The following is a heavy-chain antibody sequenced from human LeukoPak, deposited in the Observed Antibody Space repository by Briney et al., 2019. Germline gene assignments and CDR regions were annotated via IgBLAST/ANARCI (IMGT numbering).Heavy chain of an antibody. CDR2: INHSGST. D-gene: IGHD6-13*01. J-gene: IGHJ6*02. CDR3: AVQRLVRRHPKRGMDV. V-gene: IGHV4-34*01. Sequence: SETLSLTCAVYGGSFSGYYWSWIRQPPGKGLEWIGEINHSGSTNYNPSLKSRVTISVDTSKNQFSLKLSSVTAADTAVYYCAVQRLVRRHPKRGMDVWGQGTTVTVSS. CDR1: GGSFSGYY.